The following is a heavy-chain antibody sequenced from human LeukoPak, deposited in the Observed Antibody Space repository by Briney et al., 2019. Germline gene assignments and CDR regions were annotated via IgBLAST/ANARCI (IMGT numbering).Heavy chain of an antibody. Sequence: GGSLRLSCAASGFTFSSYSMNWVRQAPGKGLEWVSSISSSSSYIYYADSVKGRFTISRDNAKNSLYLQMNSLRAEDTAVYYCARDLRPADFPNFDYWGQGTLATVSS. V-gene: IGHV3-21*01. D-gene: IGHD2/OR15-2a*01. CDR3: ARDLRPADFPNFDY. CDR2: ISSSSSYI. J-gene: IGHJ4*02. CDR1: GFTFSSYS.